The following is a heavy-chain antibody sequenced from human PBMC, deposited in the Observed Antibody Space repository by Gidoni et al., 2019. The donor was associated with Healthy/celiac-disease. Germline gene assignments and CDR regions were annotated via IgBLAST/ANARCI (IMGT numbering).Heavy chain of an antibody. Sequence: QITLKESGPTLVKPTPTLTLTCTFSGFSLSTSGVGVGWIRQPPGKALEWLALIYWDDDKRYSPSLKSRLTITKDTSKNQVVLTMTNMDPVDTATYYCAHSSTMVRGVIITGGYWGQGTLVTVSS. J-gene: IGHJ4*02. CDR3: AHSSTMVRGVIITGGY. D-gene: IGHD3-10*01. V-gene: IGHV2-5*02. CDR1: GFSLSTSGVG. CDR2: IYWDDDK.